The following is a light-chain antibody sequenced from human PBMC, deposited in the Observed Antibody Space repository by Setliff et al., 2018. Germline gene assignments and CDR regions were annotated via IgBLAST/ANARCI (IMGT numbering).Light chain of an antibody. Sequence: QTVVTQEPSFSVSPGGTVTLTCGLNSGSVSSNYNPSWYQQTPGQAPRTLIYSTNTRSSGVPDRFSGSILGNKAALTITGAQADDESDYYCVLNMGSGIYVFGSGTKVTV. V-gene: IGLV8-61*01. CDR2: STN. CDR1: SGSVSSNYN. J-gene: IGLJ1*01. CDR3: VLNMGSGIYV.